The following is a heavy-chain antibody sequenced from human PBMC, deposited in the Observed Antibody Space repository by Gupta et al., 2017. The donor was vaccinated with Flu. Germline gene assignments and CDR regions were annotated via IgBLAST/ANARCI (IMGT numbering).Heavy chain of an antibody. CDR1: GFTFSGSA. J-gene: IGHJ6*02. CDR3: TRLGLIDFWSGYSPPYYYGMDV. CDR2: IRSKANSYAT. D-gene: IGHD3-3*01. V-gene: IGHV3-73*02. Sequence: EVQLVESGGGLVQPGGSLKLSCAASGFTFSGSAMHWVRQASGKGLEWVGRIRSKANSYATAYAASVKGRFTISRDDSKNTAYLQMNSLKTEDTAVYYCTRLGLIDFWSGYSPPYYYGMDVWGQGTTVTVSS.